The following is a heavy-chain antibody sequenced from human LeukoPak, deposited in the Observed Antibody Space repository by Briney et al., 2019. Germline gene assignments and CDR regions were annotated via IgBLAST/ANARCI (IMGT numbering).Heavy chain of an antibody. CDR2: ISGSGGST. CDR3: AKDWCSSTSCRPNLRGIPDY. CDR1: GFAFKDSA. D-gene: IGHD2-2*01. V-gene: IGHV3-23*01. Sequence: GGSLRLSCAASGFAFKDSAMTWVRQAPGKGLEWVSAISGSGGSTYYADSVKGRFTISRDNSKNTLYLQMNSLRAEDTAVYYCAKDWCSSTSCRPNLRGIPDYWGQGTLVTVSS. J-gene: IGHJ4*02.